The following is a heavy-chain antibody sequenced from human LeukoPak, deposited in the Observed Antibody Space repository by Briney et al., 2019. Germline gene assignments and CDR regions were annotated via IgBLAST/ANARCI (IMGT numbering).Heavy chain of an antibody. Sequence: PGRSLRLSCAASGFTFDDYAMHWVRQAPGKGLEWFSGISWNSGSIGYADSVKGRFTISRDNAKNSLYLQMNSLRAEDTALYYCAKAPDPDYYDSSGLGIDYWGQGTLVTVSS. CDR3: AKAPDPDYYDSSGLGIDY. CDR1: GFTFDDYA. V-gene: IGHV3-9*01. CDR2: ISWNSGSI. J-gene: IGHJ4*02. D-gene: IGHD3-22*01.